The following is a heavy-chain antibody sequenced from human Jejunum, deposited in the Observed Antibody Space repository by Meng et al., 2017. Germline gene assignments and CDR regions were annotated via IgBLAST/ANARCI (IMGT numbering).Heavy chain of an antibody. J-gene: IGHJ5*02. CDR1: GFTFSSYW. CDR3: ARDGGNAQNWFDP. Sequence: GESLKISCAASGFTFSSYWMHWVRQAPEKGLMWVSRISGDGTTTNYADSVKGRFTISRDNAKNTLYLQMDSLRAEDTAVYYCARDGGNAQNWFDPWGQGTLVTVSS. D-gene: IGHD2-8*01. CDR2: ISGDGTTT. V-gene: IGHV3-74*01.